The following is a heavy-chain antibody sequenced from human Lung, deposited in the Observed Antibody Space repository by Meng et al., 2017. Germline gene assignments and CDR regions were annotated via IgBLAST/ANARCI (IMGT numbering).Heavy chain of an antibody. D-gene: IGHD2-21*01. CDR1: GGSISSDNW. CDR2: IYHSGST. CDR3: TKNDFYCLGY. V-gene: IGHV4-4*02. J-gene: IGHJ4*02. Sequence: QVQLQESGPGLVKPSGNLSLTCAVSGGSISSDNWWSWVRQPPGKGLEWIGEIYHSGSTNYNPSLKSRITISVDKPKNQFSLTLSSVTAADTAVYYCTKNDFYCLGYWGQGTLVTVSS.